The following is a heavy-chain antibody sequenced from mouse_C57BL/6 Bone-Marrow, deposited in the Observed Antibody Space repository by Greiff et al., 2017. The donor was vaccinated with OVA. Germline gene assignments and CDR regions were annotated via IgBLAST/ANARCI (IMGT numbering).Heavy chain of an antibody. CDR3: ARLGRKTY. V-gene: IGHV1-69*01. Sequence: VQLQQPGAELVMPGASVKLSCKASGYTFTSYWMHWVKQRPGQGLEWIGEIDPSDSYTNYNQKFKGKSTLTVDKSSSTAYMQLSSLTSEDSAVYYCARLGRKTYWGQGTLVTVSA. CDR1: GYTFTSYW. J-gene: IGHJ3*01. CDR2: IDPSDSYT. D-gene: IGHD4-1*01.